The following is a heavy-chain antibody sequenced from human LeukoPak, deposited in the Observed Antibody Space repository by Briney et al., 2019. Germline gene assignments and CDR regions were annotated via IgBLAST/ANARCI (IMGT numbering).Heavy chain of an antibody. V-gene: IGHV1-18*01. CDR2: ISGYNGNT. D-gene: IGHD4-11*01. CDR3: ARNSNYVVFYYYYMDV. J-gene: IGHJ6*03. CDR1: GYTFTSYG. Sequence: ASVKVSCKASGYTFTSYGISWVRQAPGQGLEWMGWISGYNGNTNYAQKLQGRVTMTTDASTTTAYMELRSLRSDDTAVYYCARNSNYVVFYYYYMDVWGKGTTVTVSS.